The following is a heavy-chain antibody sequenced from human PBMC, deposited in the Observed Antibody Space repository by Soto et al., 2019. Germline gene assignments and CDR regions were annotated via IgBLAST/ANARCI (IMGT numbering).Heavy chain of an antibody. J-gene: IGHJ4*02. V-gene: IGHV1-58*01. CDR1: GFTFTSSA. CDR2: IAVGSGYT. D-gene: IGHD2-8*01. Sequence: SVKVSCKASGFTFTSSAFQWVRQARGQRLEWIGWIAVGSGYTNYAQRFQDRVTLTRDMSTATTYMELSRLTSEDTAIYYCAADATAWQQMVPSDYWGQGTLVTVS. CDR3: AADATAWQQMVPSDY.